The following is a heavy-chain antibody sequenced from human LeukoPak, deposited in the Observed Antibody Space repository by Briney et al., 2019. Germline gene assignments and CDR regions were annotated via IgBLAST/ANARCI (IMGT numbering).Heavy chain of an antibody. CDR3: ARDSSGYYPTDY. CDR2: INSDGSST. J-gene: IGHJ4*02. CDR1: GLTFSSYW. V-gene: IGHV3-74*01. D-gene: IGHD3-22*01. Sequence: GGSLRLSCAASGLTFSSYWMHWVRQAPGKGLVWVSRINSDGSSTSYADSVKGRFTISRDNAKNTLYLQMNSLRAEDTAVYYCARDSSGYYPTDYWGQGTLVTVSS.